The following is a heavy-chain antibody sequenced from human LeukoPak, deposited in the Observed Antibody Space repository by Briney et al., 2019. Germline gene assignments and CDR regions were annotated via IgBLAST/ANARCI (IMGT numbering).Heavy chain of an antibody. CDR3: ASDGIVASGIDV. CDR1: GFTFSNYG. V-gene: IGHV3-21*01. J-gene: IGHJ6*04. Sequence: PGGSLRLSCAASGFTFSNYGMNWVRQAPGKGLEWVSSISSSSYIYYADSVKGRFTISRDNAKNSLYLQMNSLRAEDTAVYYCASDGIVASGIDVWGKGTTVTVSS. CDR2: ISSSSYI. D-gene: IGHD3-22*01.